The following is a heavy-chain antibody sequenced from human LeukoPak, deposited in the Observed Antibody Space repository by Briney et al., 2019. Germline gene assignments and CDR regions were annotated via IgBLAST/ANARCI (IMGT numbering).Heavy chain of an antibody. J-gene: IGHJ4*02. CDR1: GYSFTSYW. CDR2: IYPGDSDT. V-gene: IGHV5-51*01. Sequence: GASLQISCKGSGYSFTSYWIGWVRQMPGKGLEWMGIIYPGDSDTRYSPSFQGQVTISADKSISTAYLQWSSLKASDTAMYYCARGTGTYYYDSSGSTDYFDYWGQGTLVTVSS. CDR3: ARGTGTYYYDSSGSTDYFDY. D-gene: IGHD3-22*01.